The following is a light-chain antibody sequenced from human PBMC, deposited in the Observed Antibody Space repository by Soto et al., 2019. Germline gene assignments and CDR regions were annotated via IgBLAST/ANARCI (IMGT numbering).Light chain of an antibody. V-gene: IGLV2-11*01. CDR2: DVT. Sequence: QSALTQPRSVSGSPGQSVTLSCTGTSSDVGSYNYVSWYQHHPGKAPTLMIYDVTKRPSGVPDRFSGSKTGNTASLTISGLQAEDEADYYCCSYAGSYSHVFGTGTKLTFL. CDR3: CSYAGSYSHV. J-gene: IGLJ1*01. CDR1: SSDVGSYNY.